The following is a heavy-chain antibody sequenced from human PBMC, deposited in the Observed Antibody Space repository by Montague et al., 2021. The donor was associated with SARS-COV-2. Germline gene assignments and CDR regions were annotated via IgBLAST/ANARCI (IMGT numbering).Heavy chain of an antibody. CDR1: GSTFSYYG. J-gene: IGHJ5*02. V-gene: IGHV3-30*03. CDR3: ARDLSGRFDL. CDR2: FPADGRNI. Sequence: SLRLSCAASGSTFSYYGMFWVRQAPGKGPKWVAIFPADGRNIYYADSVKGRFTVSRDNSRDTLYLQMNSLRVEDTAMYYCARDLSGRFDLWGQGTLVTVSS.